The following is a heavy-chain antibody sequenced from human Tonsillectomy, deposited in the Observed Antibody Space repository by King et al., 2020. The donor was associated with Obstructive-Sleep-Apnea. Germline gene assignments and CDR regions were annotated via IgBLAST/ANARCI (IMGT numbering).Heavy chain of an antibody. V-gene: IGHV3-74*01. CDR3: LGGIAAAGPGPNDAFDI. J-gene: IGHJ3*02. Sequence: VQLVESGGGLVQPGGSLRLSCAASGFTFSGYWMHWVRQAPGKGLVWVSRINIDGSSTSYADSVKGRFTISRDNAKNTLYLQMNSLRAEDTAVYYCLGGIAAAGPGPNDAFDIWGQGTMVTVSS. CDR1: GFTFSGYW. CDR2: INIDGSST. D-gene: IGHD6-13*01.